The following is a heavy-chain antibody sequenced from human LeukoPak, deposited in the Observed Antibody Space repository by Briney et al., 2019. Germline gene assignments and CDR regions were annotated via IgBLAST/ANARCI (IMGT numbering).Heavy chain of an antibody. V-gene: IGHV1-46*01. CDR3: ARGYHSNAY. CDR1: GYSFTTYY. Sequence: GASVRVSCKASGYSFTTYYMHWVRQAPGQGLEWMGIINPSGGGTSYAHKIQGRVTMTSDTSTSTVYMELSSLRSEDTAIYYCARGYHSNAYWGQASLDTVSS. D-gene: IGHD2-8*01. J-gene: IGHJ4*02. CDR2: INPSGGGT.